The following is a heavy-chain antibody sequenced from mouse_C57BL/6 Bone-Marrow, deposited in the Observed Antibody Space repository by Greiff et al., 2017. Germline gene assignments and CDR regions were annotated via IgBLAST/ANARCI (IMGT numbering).Heavy chain of an antibody. Sequence: EVQVVESEGGLVQPGSSMKLSCTASGFTFSDYYMAWVRQVPEKGLEWVANINYDGSSTYYLDSLKSRFIISRNNAKNILNLQMSSLKSEDTATYYCARVYDYDLYYAMDYWGQGTSVTVSS. D-gene: IGHD2-4*01. CDR3: ARVYDYDLYYAMDY. CDR1: GFTFSDYY. J-gene: IGHJ4*01. V-gene: IGHV5-16*01. CDR2: INYDGSST.